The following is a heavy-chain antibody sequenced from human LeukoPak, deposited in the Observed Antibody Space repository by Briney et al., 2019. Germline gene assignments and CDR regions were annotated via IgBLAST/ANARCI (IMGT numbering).Heavy chain of an antibody. V-gene: IGHV4-59*01. CDR3: ARGEQLWTPGDY. D-gene: IGHD5-18*01. CDR2: IYYSGST. CDR1: GGSISSYY. J-gene: IGHJ4*02. Sequence: SETLSLTCTVSGGSISSYYWSWIRQPPGKGLEWIGYIYYSGSTNYNASLKSRVTLSVDTSKNQFSLKLSSVTAADTAVYYCARGEQLWTPGDYWGQGTLVTVSS.